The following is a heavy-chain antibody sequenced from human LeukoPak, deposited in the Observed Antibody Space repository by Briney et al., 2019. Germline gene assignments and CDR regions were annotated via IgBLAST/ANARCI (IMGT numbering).Heavy chain of an antibody. D-gene: IGHD5-12*01. CDR1: GFSFSAAW. V-gene: IGHV3-7*01. CDR3: VNLGYSD. J-gene: IGHJ4*02. Sequence: AGASLRLSCEASGFSFSAAWMTWVRQAPGKGLEWVATIKNDGSDKYYVDSVKGRFTLSRDNAKNLVYLQMNSLRVEDTAVYYCVNLGYSDGGQGTLVTVSS. CDR2: IKNDGSDK.